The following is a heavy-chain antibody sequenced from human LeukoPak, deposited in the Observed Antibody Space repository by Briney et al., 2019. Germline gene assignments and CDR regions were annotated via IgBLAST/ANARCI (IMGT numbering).Heavy chain of an antibody. CDR2: IYTTGRT. CDR1: GGSISSYY. Sequence: PSETLSLTCTVSGGSISSYYWSWIRQPAARGLELIGRIYTTGRTNYNASLKSRVIMSVDTSNNQFSLKLSSVTAADTAVYYCARDLPSYYYDSGNMFDPWGQGILVTVSS. CDR3: ARDLPSYYYDSGNMFDP. D-gene: IGHD3-10*01. V-gene: IGHV4-4*07. J-gene: IGHJ5*02.